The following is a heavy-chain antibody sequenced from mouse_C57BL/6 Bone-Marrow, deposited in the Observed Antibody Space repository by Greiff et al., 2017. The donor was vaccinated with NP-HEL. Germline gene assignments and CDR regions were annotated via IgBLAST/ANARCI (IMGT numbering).Heavy chain of an antibody. CDR1: GYAFSSSW. D-gene: IGHD1-1*01. CDR3: AEITTVVAKEYFDY. Sequence: QVQLQQSGPELVKPGASVKISCKASGYAFSSSWMNWVKQRPGKGLEWIGRIYPGDGDTNYNGKFKGKATLTADKSSSTAYMQLSSLTSEDSAVYFCAEITTVVAKEYFDYWGQGTTLTVSS. V-gene: IGHV1-82*01. J-gene: IGHJ2*01. CDR2: IYPGDGDT.